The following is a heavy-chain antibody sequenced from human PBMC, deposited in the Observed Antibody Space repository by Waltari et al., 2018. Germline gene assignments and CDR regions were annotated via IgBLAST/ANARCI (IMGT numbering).Heavy chain of an antibody. CDR3: ARVYYYDSTFDY. CDR2: INPNSGGT. Sequence: QVQLVQSGAEVKKPGASVKVSCKASGSPFTGYYLHLVRQAPGQGLEWMGWINPNSGGTNYAQKFQGRVTMTRDTSISTAYMELSRLRSDDTAVYYCARVYYYDSTFDYWGQGTLVTVSS. V-gene: IGHV1-2*02. J-gene: IGHJ4*02. CDR1: GSPFTGYY. D-gene: IGHD3-22*01.